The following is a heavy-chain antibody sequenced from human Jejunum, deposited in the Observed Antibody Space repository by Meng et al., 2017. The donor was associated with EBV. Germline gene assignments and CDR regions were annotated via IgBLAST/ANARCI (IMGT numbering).Heavy chain of an antibody. V-gene: IGHV7-4-1*02. J-gene: IGHJ5*02. Sequence: QVQRVHSGSEFKKPGASVKVSCKASGYTFTSSGINWVRQAPGQGLEWMGWINTNTGYPTYAQDFTGRFVFSLDTSVSTAYLQITSLSTEDNAVYYCARVRPGGGWFDPWGQGTLVTVSS. D-gene: IGHD2-8*02. CDR3: ARVRPGGGWFDP. CDR2: INTNTGYP. CDR1: GYTFTSSG.